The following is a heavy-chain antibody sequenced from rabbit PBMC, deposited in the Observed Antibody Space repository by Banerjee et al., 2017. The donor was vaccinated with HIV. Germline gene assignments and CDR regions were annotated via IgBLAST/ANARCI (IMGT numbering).Heavy chain of an antibody. CDR2: IYAGSSGDT. CDR3: ARDLTGVTGWNFNL. D-gene: IGHD7-1*01. CDR1: GFSFSNGYV. Sequence: QSLEESGGDLVKPGASLTLTCTASGFSFSNGYVMCWVRQAPGKGLEWIACIYAGSSGDTWYASWAKGRFTISKTSWTTVTLQMTSLTAADTATYFCARDLTGVTGWNFNLWGPGTLVTVS. V-gene: IGHV1S40*01. J-gene: IGHJ4*01.